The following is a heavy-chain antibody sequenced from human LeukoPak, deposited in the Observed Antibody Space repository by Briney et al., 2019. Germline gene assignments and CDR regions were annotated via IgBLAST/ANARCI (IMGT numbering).Heavy chain of an antibody. CDR1: GYTFTGYY. J-gene: IGHJ5*02. CDR3: ARADSSGQYNWFDP. CDR2: INPNSGGT. D-gene: IGHD3-22*01. Sequence: ASVKVSCKASGYTFTGYYMHWVRQAPGQGLEWMGWINPNSGGTNYAQKFQGWVTMTRDTSISTAYMELSRLRSDDTAVYYCARADSSGQYNWFDPWGQGTLVTVSS. V-gene: IGHV1-2*04.